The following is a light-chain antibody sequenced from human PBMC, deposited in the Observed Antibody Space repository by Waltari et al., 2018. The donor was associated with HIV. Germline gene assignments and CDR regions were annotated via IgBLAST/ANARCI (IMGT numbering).Light chain of an antibody. V-gene: IGKV1-NL1*01. CDR2: GGY. J-gene: IGKJ4*01. CDR1: QDIGTS. CDR3: HQYFSDPFT. Sequence: DIQMTQFPSSLSASVGDRVTITCRATQDIGTSVSWYQQRPGKVPKLLVYGGYVRHRGVASRFTVSGSGTEYSLTISSLQTKDFATYYCHQYFSDPFTFGGGTKVEIK.